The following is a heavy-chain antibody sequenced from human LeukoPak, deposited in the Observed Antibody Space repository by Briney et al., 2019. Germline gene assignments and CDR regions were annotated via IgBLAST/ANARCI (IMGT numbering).Heavy chain of an antibody. CDR1: GFTVSSNY. Sequence: GGSLRLSCAASGFTVSSNYMNWVRQAPGTGLEWVSIIYNDGRTFYADSVRGRFTISRDNSKNTIYLQMNSLRAEDTAVYYCARDSFHTYWGQGTLVTVSS. D-gene: IGHD3-16*02. V-gene: IGHV3-66*01. J-gene: IGHJ4*02. CDR3: ARDSFHTY. CDR2: IYNDGRT.